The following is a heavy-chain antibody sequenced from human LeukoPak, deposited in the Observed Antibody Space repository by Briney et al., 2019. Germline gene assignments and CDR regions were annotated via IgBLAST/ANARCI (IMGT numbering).Heavy chain of an antibody. Sequence: PGGSMRLSCAASGFTVSSNYMSWVRQAPGKGLEWVAVVWYDGSNKYYADSVKGRFTISRDDSKNTLYLQMNSLRAEDTAVYYCARSKTVGALYNWFDPWGQGTLVTVSS. CDR3: ARSKTVGALYNWFDP. CDR2: VWYDGSNK. J-gene: IGHJ5*02. D-gene: IGHD1-26*01. CDR1: GFTVSSNY. V-gene: IGHV3-33*08.